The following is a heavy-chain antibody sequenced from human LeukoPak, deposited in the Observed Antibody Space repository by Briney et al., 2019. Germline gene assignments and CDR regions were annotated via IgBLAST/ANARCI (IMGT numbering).Heavy chain of an antibody. CDR1: GGSISSSS. CDR3: ASIAPADY. CDR2: ISSSSSYI. D-gene: IGHD6-13*01. V-gene: IGHV3-21*01. J-gene: IGHJ4*02. Sequence: ETLSLTCTVSGGSISSSSYYWGWIRQPPGKGLEWVSSISSSSSYIYYADSVKGRFTISRDNAKNSLYLQMNSLRAEDTAVYYCASIAPADYWGQGTLVTVSS.